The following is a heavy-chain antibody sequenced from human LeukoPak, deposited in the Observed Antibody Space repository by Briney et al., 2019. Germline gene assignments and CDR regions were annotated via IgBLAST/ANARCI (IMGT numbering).Heavy chain of an antibody. D-gene: IGHD3-22*01. J-gene: IGHJ4*02. V-gene: IGHV4-30-2*01. CDR1: GGSISSGGYY. CDR2: IYHSGST. Sequence: SQTLSLTCTVSGGSISSGGYYWSWIRQPPGKGLEWIGYIYHSGSTYYNPSLKSRVTISVDRSKNQFSLKLSSVTAADTAVYYCASAYYYDSSGYSIPFPSLDYWGQGTLVTVSS. CDR3: ASAYYYDSSGYSIPFPSLDY.